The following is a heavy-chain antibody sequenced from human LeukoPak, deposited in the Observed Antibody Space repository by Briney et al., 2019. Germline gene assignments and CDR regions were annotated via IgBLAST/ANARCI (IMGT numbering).Heavy chain of an antibody. Sequence: ASVKVSCKASGYTFPNYGLSWVRQAPGQGLEWMGWISGYNGDTKYAQKLQDRVTMTTDTSTSTAYMELRSLRSDDTAVYFCTRDGPAPGWYFDLWDRGTLVTVSS. CDR1: GYTFPNYG. V-gene: IGHV1-18*01. J-gene: IGHJ2*01. CDR2: ISGYNGDT. CDR3: TRDGPAPGWYFDL.